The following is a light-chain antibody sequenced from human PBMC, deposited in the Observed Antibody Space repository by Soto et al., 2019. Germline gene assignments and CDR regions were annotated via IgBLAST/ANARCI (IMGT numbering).Light chain of an antibody. Sequence: IQMTQSPATLSSSVGYRFTSTCRASQTITRWMAWYHQKPGKAPKLLIYDASTLESGVPSRFSGSRSGTEFTLTISSLQPDDFATYYCQQYNSYSWTFGQGTKVDIK. CDR1: QTITRW. J-gene: IGKJ1*01. CDR2: DAS. V-gene: IGKV1-5*01. CDR3: QQYNSYSWT.